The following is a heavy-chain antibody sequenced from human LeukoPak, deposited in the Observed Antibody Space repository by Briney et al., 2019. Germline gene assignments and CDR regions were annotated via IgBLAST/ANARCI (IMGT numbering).Heavy chain of an antibody. V-gene: IGHV4-38-2*01. CDR3: ARRPYSSSSYYFDY. CDR1: GYSISSGYY. CDR2: IYHGGST. J-gene: IGHJ4*02. Sequence: SETLSLTCAVSGYSISSGYYWGWIRQPPGKGLEWLGSIYHGGSTYYNPSLKSRVTISVDTSKNHFSLKLSSVTAADTAVYYCARRPYSSSSYYFDYWGQGTLVTVSS. D-gene: IGHD6-6*01.